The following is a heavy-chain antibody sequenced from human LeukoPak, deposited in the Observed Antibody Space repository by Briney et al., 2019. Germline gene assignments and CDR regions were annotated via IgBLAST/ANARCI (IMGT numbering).Heavy chain of an antibody. CDR1: GFSLSTSGVG. J-gene: IGHJ1*01. CDR3: AHRLAGYNNGWYPALGGYFHH. CDR2: IYWDDDK. D-gene: IGHD6-19*01. V-gene: IGHV2-5*02. Sequence: SGPTLVKPTQTLTLTCTFSGFSLSTSGVGVGWIRQPPGKALEWLALIYWDDDKRYSPSLKNRLTITKDTSKNQVVLTMTNMDPVDTATYHCAHRLAGYNNGWYPALGGYFHHWGQGTLVTVSS.